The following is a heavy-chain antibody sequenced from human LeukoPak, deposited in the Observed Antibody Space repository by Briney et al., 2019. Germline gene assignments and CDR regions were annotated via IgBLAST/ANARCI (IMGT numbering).Heavy chain of an antibody. Sequence: GGSLRLSCAASGFTFSNYWMSWVRQAPGKGLEWVAIIRQDGSEKKYVDSVKGRFTISRDNAENSLYLEMNGLRAEDTAVYYCTRFSRSSSSNYWGQGTLVAVSS. V-gene: IGHV3-7*01. D-gene: IGHD6-6*01. CDR2: IRQDGSEK. CDR1: GFTFSNYW. CDR3: TRFSRSSSSNY. J-gene: IGHJ4*02.